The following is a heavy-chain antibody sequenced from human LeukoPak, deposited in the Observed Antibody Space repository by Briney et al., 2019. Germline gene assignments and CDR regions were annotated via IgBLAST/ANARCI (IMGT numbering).Heavy chain of an antibody. J-gene: IGHJ4*02. CDR2: INPNSGGT. Sequence: GASVKVSCKASGYTFTGHYMHWVRQAPGQGLEWMGRINPNSGGTNYAQKFQGRVTMTRDTSISTAYMELSRLRSDDTAVYYCARDTAVAGTRVGFDYWGRGTLVTVSS. CDR3: ARDTAVAGTRVGFDY. CDR1: GYTFTGHY. V-gene: IGHV1-2*06. D-gene: IGHD6-19*01.